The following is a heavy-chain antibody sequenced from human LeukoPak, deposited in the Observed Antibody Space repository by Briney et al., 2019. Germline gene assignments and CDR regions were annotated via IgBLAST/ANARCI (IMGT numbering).Heavy chain of an antibody. Sequence: SETLSLTCTVSGGSISSYYWSWIRQPPGKGLEWIGYIYYSGSTNYNPSLRSRVTISVDTSKNQFPPKLSSVTAADTAVYYCARQSAAAGDFDYWGQGTLVTVSS. D-gene: IGHD6-13*01. J-gene: IGHJ4*02. CDR3: ARQSAAAGDFDY. CDR1: GGSISSYY. V-gene: IGHV4-59*08. CDR2: IYYSGST.